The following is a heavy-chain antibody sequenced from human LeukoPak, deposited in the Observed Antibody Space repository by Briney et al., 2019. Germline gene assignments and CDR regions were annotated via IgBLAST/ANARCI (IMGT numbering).Heavy chain of an antibody. D-gene: IGHD1-26*01. Sequence: SETLSLTCAVSGDSISSGYYWGWIRQPPGKGLEWIGTISQSGNTYYNPSRKSRVTMSADTSNNQVSLRLNSVTAADTAIYFCARSVGLAYFDYWGQGTLVTVSS. CDR3: ARSVGLAYFDY. J-gene: IGHJ4*02. CDR2: ISQSGNT. V-gene: IGHV4-38-2*01. CDR1: GDSISSGYY.